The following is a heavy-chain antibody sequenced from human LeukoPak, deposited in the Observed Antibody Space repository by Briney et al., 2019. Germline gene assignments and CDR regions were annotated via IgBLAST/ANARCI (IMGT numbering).Heavy chain of an antibody. CDR3: ARGPEYQLLGGSTSYYYYYMDV. V-gene: IGHV4-34*01. CDR2: INHSGST. D-gene: IGHD2-2*01. Sequence: SETLSLTCAVYGGSFSGYYWSWIRQPPGKGLEWIGEINHSGSTNHNPSLKSRVTISVDTSKNQFSLKLSSVTAADTAVYYCARGPEYQLLGGSTSYYYYYMDVWGKGTTVTVSS. CDR1: GGSFSGYY. J-gene: IGHJ6*03.